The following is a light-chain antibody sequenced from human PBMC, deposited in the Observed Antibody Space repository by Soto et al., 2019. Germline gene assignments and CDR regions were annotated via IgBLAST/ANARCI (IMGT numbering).Light chain of an antibody. J-gene: IGKJ1*01. CDR1: QNINTN. CDR2: GAS. Sequence: EMVMTQSPATLSVAPGERATLSCRASQNINTNLAWYQQKPGQAPRLLIYGASSRATGIPARFSGSGSGTEFTLTISSLQSEDFAIYYCQQYNLWPRTFGQGTKVDIK. V-gene: IGKV3-15*01. CDR3: QQYNLWPRT.